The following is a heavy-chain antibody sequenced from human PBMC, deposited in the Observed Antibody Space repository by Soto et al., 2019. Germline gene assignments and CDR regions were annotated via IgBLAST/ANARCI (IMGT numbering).Heavy chain of an antibody. Sequence: PSETLSLTCTVSGGSISSYYWSWIRQPPGKGLEWIGYIYYSGSTNYNPSLKSRVTISVDTSKNQFSLKLSSVTAADTAVYYCARAPGKYCSGGSCYNFDLWGRGTLVTVS. D-gene: IGHD2-15*01. CDR1: GGSISSYY. CDR3: ARAPGKYCSGGSCYNFDL. V-gene: IGHV4-59*01. J-gene: IGHJ2*01. CDR2: IYYSGST.